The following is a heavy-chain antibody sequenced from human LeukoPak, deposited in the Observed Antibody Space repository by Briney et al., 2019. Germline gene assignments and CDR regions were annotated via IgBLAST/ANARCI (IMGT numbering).Heavy chain of an antibody. J-gene: IGHJ3*02. CDR1: GGTFSSYA. Sequence: ASVKVSCKASGGTFSSYAISRVRQAPGQGLAWMGGINPIFGTANYAEKFQGRVTITEDESTSTAYMELSSLRSEDTAVYYCARDAAAVYDAFDIWGQGTMVTVSS. V-gene: IGHV1-69*13. CDR2: INPIFGTA. D-gene: IGHD6-13*01. CDR3: ARDAAAVYDAFDI.